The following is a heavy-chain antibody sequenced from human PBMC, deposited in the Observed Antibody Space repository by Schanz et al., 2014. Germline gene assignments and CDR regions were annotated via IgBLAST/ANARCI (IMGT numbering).Heavy chain of an antibody. CDR3: ARGRVLES. D-gene: IGHD1-1*01. V-gene: IGHV3-7*02. CDR1: GFTFSDYW. J-gene: IGHJ5*02. CDR2: IKKDGSEK. Sequence: EVQLVESGGGLVQPGGSLRLSCTASGFTFSDYWMSWVRQAPGKGPEWVANIKKDGSEKYYVDSVKGRFTISRDNAKNSLFLQMNSLRPEDTAVYYCARGRVLESWGQGTLXTVSS.